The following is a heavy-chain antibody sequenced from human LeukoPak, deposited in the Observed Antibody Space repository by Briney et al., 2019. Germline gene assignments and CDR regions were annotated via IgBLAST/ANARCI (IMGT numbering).Heavy chain of an antibody. CDR3: AKDRVREYQLLYDY. CDR1: GLTFNIYA. V-gene: IGHV3-23*01. D-gene: IGHD2-2*02. J-gene: IGHJ4*02. CDR2: ISGSGYTT. Sequence: GGSLRLSCAASGLTFNIYAMNWVRQAPGKGLEWVSVISGSGYTTMYADSVRGRFTISRDNSKNTVFLQMHSLRDDDTAVYYCAKDRVREYQLLYDYWGQGTLVTVSS.